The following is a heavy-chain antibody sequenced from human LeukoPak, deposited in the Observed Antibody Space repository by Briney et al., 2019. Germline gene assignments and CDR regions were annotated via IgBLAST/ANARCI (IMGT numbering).Heavy chain of an antibody. D-gene: IGHD1-26*01. CDR2: IKHDSSET. J-gene: IGHJ3*02. Sequence: GGSLRLFCAASGFTISRYWMSWVRLVPGKGPESVAHIKHDSSETYYVDSVRGRFIISRDNVKNSLYLQMNSLRVEDTAVYHCARGPTDFDASDIWGHGTLVTVSS. CDR1: GFTISRYW. CDR3: ARGPTDFDASDI. V-gene: IGHV3-7*01.